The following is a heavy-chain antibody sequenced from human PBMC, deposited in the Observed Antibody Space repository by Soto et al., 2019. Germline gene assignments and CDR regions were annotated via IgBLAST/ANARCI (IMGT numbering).Heavy chain of an antibody. CDR2: IFSSGST. V-gene: IGHV4-59*01. J-gene: IGHJ4*02. D-gene: IGHD2-2*01. CDR3: ARVGYCSSTPCWPIGYFEY. Sequence: QVQLQESGPGLVKPSETLSLTCTVSGDSISSFYWTWIRQPPGKGLEWVGYIFSSGSTNYNPSLKRPVTISVDTSENQFSLKLTSLTAADTAVYYCARVGYCSSTPCWPIGYFEYWGQGTLVTVSS. CDR1: GDSISSFY.